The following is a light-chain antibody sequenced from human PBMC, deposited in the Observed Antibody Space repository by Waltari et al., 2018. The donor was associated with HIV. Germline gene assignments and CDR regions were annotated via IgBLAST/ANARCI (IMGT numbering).Light chain of an antibody. CDR3: QYFTSTPTYT. CDR2: VAS. CDR1: QTVNNNL. Sequence: EVVLTKSPGPLSLSPGERGSLSCRSNQTVNNNLLTWYQQKPGPAPRLLNYVASNRATDIPDRFSGFGSGTDFTLFISTLDPEDSALYFCQYFTSTPTYTFGQGTKREIK. J-gene: IGKJ2*01. V-gene: IGKV3-20*01.